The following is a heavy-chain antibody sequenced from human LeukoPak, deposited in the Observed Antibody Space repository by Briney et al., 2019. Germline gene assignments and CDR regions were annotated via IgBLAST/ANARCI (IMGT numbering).Heavy chain of an antibody. J-gene: IGHJ4*02. D-gene: IGHD6-13*01. CDR2: IWYDGSNK. Sequence: GGSLRLSCAASGFTFSSYGMHWVRQAPGKGLEWVAVIWYDGSNKYYADSVKGRFTISRDNSKNTLYLQMNSLRAEDTAVYYCARDPDQYSSSWAPSDYWGQGTLVTVSS. CDR3: ARDPDQYSSSWAPSDY. CDR1: GFTFSSYG. V-gene: IGHV3-33*01.